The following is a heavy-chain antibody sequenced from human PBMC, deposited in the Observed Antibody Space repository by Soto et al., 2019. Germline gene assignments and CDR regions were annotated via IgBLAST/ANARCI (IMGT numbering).Heavy chain of an antibody. Sequence: SVKGRFTISRDNSKNTLYLQMNSLRADDTAVYYCASLYGRSAFDIWGQGTMVTVSS. V-gene: IGHV3-30*01. D-gene: IGHD4-17*01. J-gene: IGHJ3*02. CDR3: ASLYGRSAFDI.